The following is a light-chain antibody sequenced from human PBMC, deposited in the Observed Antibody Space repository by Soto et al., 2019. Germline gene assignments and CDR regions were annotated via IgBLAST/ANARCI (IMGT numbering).Light chain of an antibody. Sequence: QSALTQPATVSGSPGQSITISCTGTSSDVGGYNYVSWYQQHPGKAPKLTIYQVSNRPSGVSDRFSGSKSGNTASLTISGLQPEDEADYYCSSFTSSHTGVFGGGTKLTVL. CDR1: SSDVGGYNY. V-gene: IGLV2-14*01. CDR2: QVS. J-gene: IGLJ3*02. CDR3: SSFTSSHTGV.